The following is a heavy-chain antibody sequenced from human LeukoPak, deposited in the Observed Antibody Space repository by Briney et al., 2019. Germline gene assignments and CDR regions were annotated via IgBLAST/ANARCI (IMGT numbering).Heavy chain of an antibody. Sequence: ASVKVSCKASGGTFSSYAISWVRQAPGQGLEWMGWISAYNGNTNYAQKLQGRVTMTTDTSTSTAYMELRSLRSDDTAVYYCARSGGSYHRPNFDYWGQGTLVTVSS. CDR1: GGTFSSYA. D-gene: IGHD1-26*01. J-gene: IGHJ4*02. V-gene: IGHV1-18*01. CDR3: ARSGGSYHRPNFDY. CDR2: ISAYNGNT.